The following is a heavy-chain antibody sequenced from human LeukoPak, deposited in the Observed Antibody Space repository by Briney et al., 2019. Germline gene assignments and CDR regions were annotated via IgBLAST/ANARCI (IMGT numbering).Heavy chain of an antibody. V-gene: IGHV3-53*05. Sequence: GGSLRLSCAASGFSVSLNYMNWVRQAPGKGLEWVSILYSGSDTYYADSVKGRFTISRDSSKNTLYLQMNSLRAEDSAVYNCAKDRSFYYDSSGQGPLVYWGQGTLVTVSS. D-gene: IGHD3-22*01. CDR1: GFSVSLNY. CDR3: AKDRSFYYDSSGQGPLVY. CDR2: LYSGSDT. J-gene: IGHJ4*02.